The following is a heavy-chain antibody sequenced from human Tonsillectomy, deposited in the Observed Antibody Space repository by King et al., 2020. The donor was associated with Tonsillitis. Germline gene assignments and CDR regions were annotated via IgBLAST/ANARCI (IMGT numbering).Heavy chain of an antibody. D-gene: IGHD3/OR15-3a*01. V-gene: IGHV4-31*01. CDR1: GDSISSGGYY. Sequence: LQLQESGPGLVKPSQTLSLTCTVSGDSISSGGYYWSWIRQHPGKGLEWIGYIYHSGSTYYNPSLNGLLTISIDTSENQFSLKLTSVTAADTAVYYCARESGTGTGYFDYWGQGTLVTVSS. J-gene: IGHJ4*02. CDR3: ARESGTGTGYFDY. CDR2: IYHSGST.